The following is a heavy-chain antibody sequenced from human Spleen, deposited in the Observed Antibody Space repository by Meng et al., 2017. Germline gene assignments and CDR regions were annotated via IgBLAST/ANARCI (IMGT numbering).Heavy chain of an antibody. CDR1: GGSLSDYY. CDR2: INHRGST. CDR3: ARGPTTMAHDFDY. V-gene: IGHV4-34*01. D-gene: IGHD4-11*01. J-gene: IGHJ4*02. Sequence: QVQRRQWGEGLLKLSETLCRTCVVCGGSLSDYYWSCIRQPPGKGLEWIGEINHRGSTNYNPSLESRATISGDTSQNNRSLKLSSVTAADSAVYYCARGPTTMAHDFDYWGQGTLVTGSS.